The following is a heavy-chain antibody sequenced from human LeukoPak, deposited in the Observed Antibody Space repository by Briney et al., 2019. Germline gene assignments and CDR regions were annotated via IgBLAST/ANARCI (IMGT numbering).Heavy chain of an antibody. CDR3: ARATYYYGSGSASFDY. CDR1: GGSFSGYY. Sequence: KPSETLSLTCAVYGGSFSGYYWSWIRQPPGKGLEWIGEINHSGSTNYDPSLKSRVTISVDTSKNQFSLKLSSVTAADTAVYYCARATYYYGSGSASFDYWGQGTLVTVSS. V-gene: IGHV4-34*01. CDR2: INHSGST. D-gene: IGHD3-10*01. J-gene: IGHJ4*02.